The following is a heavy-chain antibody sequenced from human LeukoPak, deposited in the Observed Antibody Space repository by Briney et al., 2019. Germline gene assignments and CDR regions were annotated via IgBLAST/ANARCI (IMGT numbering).Heavy chain of an antibody. V-gene: IGHV4-4*07. CDR2: IYTSGST. J-gene: IGHJ6*03. D-gene: IGHD3-10*01. CDR1: GGSISSYY. CDR3: ARAPMVRGVTIYYYYMDV. Sequence: PSETLSLTCTVSGGSISSYYWSWIRQPAGKGLEWIGRIYTSGSTNYNPSLKSRVTMSVDTSKNQFSLKLSSVTAADTAVYYCARAPMVRGVTIYYYYMDVWGKGTTVTVS.